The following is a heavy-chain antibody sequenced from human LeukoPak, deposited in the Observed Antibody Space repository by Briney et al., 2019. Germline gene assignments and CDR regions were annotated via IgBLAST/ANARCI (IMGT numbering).Heavy chain of an antibody. Sequence: PGGSLRFSCLASGFTFNSDFMPWIRQAPGEGLMYVSQISGDETYTNYADSVKGRFTISRDNAKNTLYLQMNSLRAEDTAVYYCVREDNAFNIWGQGTLVTVSS. J-gene: IGHJ3*02. CDR1: GFTFNSDF. CDR2: ISGDETYT. CDR3: VREDNAFNI. V-gene: IGHV3-74*01.